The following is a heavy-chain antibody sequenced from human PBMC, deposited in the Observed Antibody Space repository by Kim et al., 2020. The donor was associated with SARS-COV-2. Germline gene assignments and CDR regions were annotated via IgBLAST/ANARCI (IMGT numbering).Heavy chain of an antibody. CDR3: TLLEWGQSDAFDI. V-gene: IGHV1-2*04. CDR2: INPNSGGT. D-gene: IGHD3-3*01. Sequence: ASVKVSCKASGYTFTGYYMHWVRQAPGQGLEWMGWINPNSGGTNYAQKFQGWVTMTRDTSISTAYMELSRLRSDDTAVYYCTLLEWGQSDAFDIWGQGTMVTVSS. CDR1: GYTFTGYY. J-gene: IGHJ3*02.